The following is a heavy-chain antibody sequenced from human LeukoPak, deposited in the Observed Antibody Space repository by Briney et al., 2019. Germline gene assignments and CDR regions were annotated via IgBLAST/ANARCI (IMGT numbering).Heavy chain of an antibody. CDR2: MSSSSSYI. CDR3: VRDGTANSGNFGHWFDP. D-gene: IGHD1-26*01. V-gene: IGHV3-21*01. CDR1: GFTFSSYS. Sequence: PGGSLRLSCAASGFTFSSYSMNWVRQAPGKGLEWVSSMSSSSSYIYYADSVKGRFTISRDNAKNSLYLQMNSLRAEDTAVYYCVRDGTANSGNFGHWFDPWGQGTLVTVSS. J-gene: IGHJ5*02.